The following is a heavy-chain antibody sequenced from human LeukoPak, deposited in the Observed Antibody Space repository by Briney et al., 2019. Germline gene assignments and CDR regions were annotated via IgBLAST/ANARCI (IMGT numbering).Heavy chain of an antibody. V-gene: IGHV3-11*06. Sequence: PGGSLRLSCAASGFTFSDYYVSWIRQAPGKGLEWVSYISSSSSYTNYADSVKGRFTISRDNAKNSLYLQMNSLRAEDTALYYCARARNDYDSNGFSFLDYWGQGTLVTVSS. D-gene: IGHD3-22*01. CDR1: GFTFSDYY. CDR2: ISSSSSYT. CDR3: ARARNDYDSNGFSFLDY. J-gene: IGHJ4*02.